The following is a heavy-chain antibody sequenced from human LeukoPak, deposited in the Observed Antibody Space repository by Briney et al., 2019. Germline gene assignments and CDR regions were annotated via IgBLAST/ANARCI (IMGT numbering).Heavy chain of an antibody. V-gene: IGHV4-31*03. CDR3: ARDLSGVISY. CDR2: IYYSGST. J-gene: IGHJ4*02. Sequence: PSQTLSLTCTVSGASISSGGYYWSWIRQRPGKGLEWLGYIYYSGSTYYNPSLKSRVNISLDTSKNQFSLKLSSVTAADTAVYYCARDLSGVISYWGQGTLVTVSS. CDR1: GASISSGGYY. D-gene: IGHD3-10*01.